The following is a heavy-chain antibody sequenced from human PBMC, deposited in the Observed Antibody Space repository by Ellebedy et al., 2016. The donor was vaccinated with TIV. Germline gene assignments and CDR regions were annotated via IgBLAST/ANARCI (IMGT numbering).Heavy chain of an antibody. J-gene: IGHJ4*02. CDR3: QGWTVDY. D-gene: IGHD3/OR15-3a*01. Sequence: GGSLRLSCAASEFTFGNYWMYWVRQAPGKGLEWVANINQDGSAKYYVDSVKGRFTISRDSAKNSLYLQMNTPGGEDTAVYYCQGWTVDYWGQGTLVTVSS. CDR2: INQDGSAK. CDR1: EFTFGNYW. V-gene: IGHV3-7*01.